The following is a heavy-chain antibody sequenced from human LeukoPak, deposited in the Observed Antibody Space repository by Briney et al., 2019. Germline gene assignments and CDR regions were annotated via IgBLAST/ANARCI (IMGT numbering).Heavy chain of an antibody. CDR3: VKDSSWMGEYYFDY. CDR1: GFTFFNYW. CDR2: INLEGSQK. J-gene: IGHJ4*02. V-gene: IGHV3-7*01. D-gene: IGHD3-16*01. Sequence: GGSLRLSCAASGFTFFNYWMSWVRQAPGKGLEWVANINLEGSQKYYVDSLKGRFTISRDNAKNSLFLQMNSLRAEDTAVYYCVKDSSWMGEYYFDYWGQGTLVTVSS.